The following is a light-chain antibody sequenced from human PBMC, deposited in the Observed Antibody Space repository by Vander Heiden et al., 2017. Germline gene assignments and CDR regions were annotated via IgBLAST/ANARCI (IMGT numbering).Light chain of an antibody. CDR3: LQDYNYPRT. Sequence: AIRMTQSPSSLSASVGDRVTITCRASQGIRTDLDWYQQKPGKAPKLLIYAASTLQSGVPSRFSGSGSGTDFTLTISSLQPEDFATYYCLQDYNYPRTFGQGTKVEIK. CDR2: AAS. J-gene: IGKJ1*01. V-gene: IGKV1-6*01. CDR1: QGIRTD.